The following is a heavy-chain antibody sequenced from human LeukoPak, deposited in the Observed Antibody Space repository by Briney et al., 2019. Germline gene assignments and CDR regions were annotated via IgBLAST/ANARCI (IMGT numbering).Heavy chain of an antibody. V-gene: IGHV3-23*01. CDR3: AKGYEYYDILTGYYFFDY. CDR1: GFTFSNYA. CDR2: ISGTGGST. Sequence: PGGSLRLSCAASGFTFSNYAMIWVRQAPGKGLEWVSAISGTGGSTFYADSVKGRFTISRDNSKNTLYLQISRLGAEDTAVYYCAKGYEYYDILTGYYFFDYWGQGTLVTVSS. J-gene: IGHJ4*02. D-gene: IGHD3-9*01.